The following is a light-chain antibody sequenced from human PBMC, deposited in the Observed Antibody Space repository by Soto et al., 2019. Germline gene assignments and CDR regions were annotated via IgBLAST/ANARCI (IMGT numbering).Light chain of an antibody. J-gene: IGKJ1*01. CDR1: QSFSSSY. CDR3: HQYDSWT. CDR2: GAS. V-gene: IGKV3-20*01. Sequence: EIVLTQSPGTLSLSPGERATLSCRASQSFSSSYLAWYQQKPGQAPRLLIYGASSRATDIPDRFSGYGSGTDFTLTISRLEPEDFAVYYCHQYDSWTFGQGTKVDI.